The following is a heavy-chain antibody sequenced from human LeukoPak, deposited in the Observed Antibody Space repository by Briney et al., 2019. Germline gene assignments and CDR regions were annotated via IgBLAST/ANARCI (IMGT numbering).Heavy chain of an antibody. D-gene: IGHD2-15*01. J-gene: IGHJ4*02. CDR2: ISFDGSNK. CDR3: ARDGGAGGRSFFGY. V-gene: IGHV3-30-3*01. CDR1: GFTFSSYA. Sequence: GGSLRLSCAASGFTFSSYAMHGVRQAPGKGLEWVAVISFDGSNKFYADSVKGRFTISRDNSKNTLYLQMNSLRVEDTALYYCARDGGAGGRSFFGYWGQGTLVTVSS.